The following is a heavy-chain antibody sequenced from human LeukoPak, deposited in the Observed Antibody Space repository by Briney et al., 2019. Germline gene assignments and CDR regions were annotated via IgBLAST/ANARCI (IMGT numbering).Heavy chain of an antibody. CDR2: ISGSGGST. CDR1: GFTFSSYA. D-gene: IGHD3-10*01. CDR3: AKDDYYGSGSYSPRYFDY. Sequence: GGSLRLSCAASGFTFSSYAMSWVRQAPGKGLEWVSAISGSGGSTYYADSVKGRFTISRDNSKNTLYLQMNSLRAEDTAVYYCAKDDYYGSGSYSPRYFDYWGQGTLVTVSS. J-gene: IGHJ4*02. V-gene: IGHV3-23*01.